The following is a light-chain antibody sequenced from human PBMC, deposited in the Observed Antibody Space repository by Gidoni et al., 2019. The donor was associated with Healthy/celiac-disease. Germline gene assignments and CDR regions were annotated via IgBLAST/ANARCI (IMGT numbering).Light chain of an antibody. Sequence: EIVLTQSPGTLSLSPGERATLSCRASQSVSSSYLAWYQQKPGQAPRLLIYGASSRATGIPDRFSGSGSGTDFTLTISRLEPEDFAVYYCQQYGSSPPEDTFGQXTKLEIK. J-gene: IGKJ2*01. V-gene: IGKV3-20*01. CDR3: QQYGSSPPEDT. CDR2: GAS. CDR1: QSVSSSY.